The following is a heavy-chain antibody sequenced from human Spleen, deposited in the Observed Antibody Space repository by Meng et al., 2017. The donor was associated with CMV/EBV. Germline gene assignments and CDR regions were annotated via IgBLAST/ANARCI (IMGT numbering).Heavy chain of an antibody. J-gene: IGHJ4*02. CDR1: GFTFSNYA. V-gene: IGHV3-30*04. D-gene: IGHD6-25*01. Sequence: SCAGSGFTFSNYALHWVRQAPGKGLEWVTVISYDGKKNLYADSVKGRFTVSRDNSKNTLYLQMNSLRVEDTAVYYCARHSQRGSFDYWGQGALVTVSS. CDR2: ISYDGKKN. CDR3: ARHSQRGSFDY.